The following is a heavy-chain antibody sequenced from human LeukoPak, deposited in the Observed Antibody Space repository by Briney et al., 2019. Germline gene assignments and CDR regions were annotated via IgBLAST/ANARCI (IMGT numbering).Heavy chain of an antibody. CDR1: GGTFSSYA. J-gene: IGHJ6*02. CDR2: IIPIFGTA. D-gene: IGHD3-9*01. V-gene: IGHV1-69*01. CDR3: ARDRSGGDILTGYYRYGMDV. Sequence: SVKVSCKASGGTFSSYAISWVRQAPGQGLEWMGGIIPIFGTANYAQKFQGRVTITADESTSTAYMELSSLRSEDTAVYYCARDRSGGDILTGYYRYGMDVWGQGTTVTVSS.